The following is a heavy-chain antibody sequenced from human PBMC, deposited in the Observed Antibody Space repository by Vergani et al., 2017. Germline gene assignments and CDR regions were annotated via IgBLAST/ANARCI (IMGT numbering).Heavy chain of an antibody. CDR1: GYTFSGYY. Sequence: QVQLVQSGAEVKKPGASVKVSCKASGYTFSGYYMNWVRQAPGQGLAWMGWINPNSGGTNFAQKFPGRVSVTRDTSISTAYMELSRLRSDDTAVYYCARARYDSSDGAQLYGLYVWGHGTTVTVSS. CDR3: ARARYDSSDGAQLYGLYV. D-gene: IGHD3-22*01. V-gene: IGHV1-2*02. J-gene: IGHJ6*02. CDR2: INPNSGGT.